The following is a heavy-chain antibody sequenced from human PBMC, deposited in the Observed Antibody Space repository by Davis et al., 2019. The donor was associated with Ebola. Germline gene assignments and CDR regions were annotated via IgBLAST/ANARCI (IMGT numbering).Heavy chain of an antibody. CDR2: IKTDGSYT. CDR3: EGGPYCSGDSCYDY. CDR1: GFTFSSYW. Sequence: GESLKISCAASGFTFSSYWMHWVRQAPGKGLVWVSRIKTDGSYTNYADSVKGRFTISRDNAKNTLYLQMNSLRAEDTAVYYCEGGPYCSGDSCYDYWGQGTLVTVSS. V-gene: IGHV3-74*01. D-gene: IGHD2-15*01. J-gene: IGHJ4*02.